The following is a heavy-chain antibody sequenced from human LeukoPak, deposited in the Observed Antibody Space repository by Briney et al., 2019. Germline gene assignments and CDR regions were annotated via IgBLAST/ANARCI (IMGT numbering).Heavy chain of an antibody. CDR2: ISGSGGST. Sequence: PGGSLRLSCAASGFTFSSYAMSWVRQAPGKGLEWVSAISGSGGSTYYADSVKGRFTISRDNSKNTLYLQMNSLRAEDTAVYYCARETLPLYPLADTVVTEHVAFDIWGQGTMVTVSS. J-gene: IGHJ3*02. CDR1: GFTFSSYA. V-gene: IGHV3-23*01. CDR3: ARETLPLYPLADTVVTEHVAFDI. D-gene: IGHD4-23*01.